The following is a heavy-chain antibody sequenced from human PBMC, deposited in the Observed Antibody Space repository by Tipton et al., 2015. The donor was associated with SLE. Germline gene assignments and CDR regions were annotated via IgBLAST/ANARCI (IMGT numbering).Heavy chain of an antibody. J-gene: IGHJ4*02. V-gene: IGHV4-34*01. CDR2: INHSGST. CDR3: ARRRFQSASDS. D-gene: IGHD2-21*01. CDR1: GGSFSGYY. Sequence: GLVKPSETLSLTCAIYGGSFSGYYWSWIRQPPGKGLEWIGEINHSGSTNYNPSLKSRVTISVDTSKNQFSLKLSSVTAADTAVYYCARRRFQSASDSWGQGTLVSVSS.